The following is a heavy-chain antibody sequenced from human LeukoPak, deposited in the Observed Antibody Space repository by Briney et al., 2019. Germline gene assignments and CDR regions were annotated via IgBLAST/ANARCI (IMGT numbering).Heavy chain of an antibody. Sequence: SETLSLTCTVSGYSISSGYYWGWIRQPPGKGLEWIGSIYHSGSTYYNPSLKSRVTISVDTSKNQFSLKLSSVTAADTAVYYCARDAVYYDFWSGRSNWFDPWGQGTLVTVSS. D-gene: IGHD3-3*01. CDR1: GYSISSGYY. V-gene: IGHV4-38-2*02. CDR2: IYHSGST. CDR3: ARDAVYYDFWSGRSNWFDP. J-gene: IGHJ5*02.